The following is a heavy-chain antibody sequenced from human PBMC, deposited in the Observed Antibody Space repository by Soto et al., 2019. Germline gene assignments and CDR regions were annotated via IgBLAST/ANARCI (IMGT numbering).Heavy chain of an antibody. Sequence: ASVKVSCKASGGTFSSYAISWVRQAPGQGLEWMGRIIPILGIANYAQKFQGRVTITADKSTSTAYMELSSLRSEDTAVYYCARDDKKDSPDRSWQWLVRYWGQGTLVTVSS. CDR2: IIPILGIA. V-gene: IGHV1-69*04. J-gene: IGHJ4*02. D-gene: IGHD6-19*01. CDR3: ARDDKKDSPDRSWQWLVRY. CDR1: GGTFSSYA.